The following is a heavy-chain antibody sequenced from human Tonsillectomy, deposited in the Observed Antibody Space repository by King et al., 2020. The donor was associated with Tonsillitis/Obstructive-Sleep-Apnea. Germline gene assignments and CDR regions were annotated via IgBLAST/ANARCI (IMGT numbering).Heavy chain of an antibody. CDR1: GGSFSTYY. Sequence: VQLKQWGAGLLKPSETLSLTCAVYGGSFSTYYWSWIRQAPGKGLEWIGEINHSGNTNYNPSLKSRVTISLDTSKNQFSLKLSSVTAADTAVYYCASSGFVTAFDIWGQGTMVTVSS. V-gene: IGHV4-34*01. D-gene: IGHD3-16*01. CDR2: INHSGNT. J-gene: IGHJ3*02. CDR3: ASSGFVTAFDI.